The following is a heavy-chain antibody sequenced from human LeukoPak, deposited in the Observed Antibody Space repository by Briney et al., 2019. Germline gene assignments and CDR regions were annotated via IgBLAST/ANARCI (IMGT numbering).Heavy chain of an antibody. Sequence: GGSLRLSCAASGFTFSSYGMHWVRQAPGKGLEWVSAISGSGGSTYYADSVKGRFTISRDNSKNTLYLQMNSLRAEDTAVYYCAKGLSYYGDYEFDYWGQGTLVTVSS. V-gene: IGHV3-23*01. CDR1: GFTFSSYG. D-gene: IGHD4-17*01. CDR3: AKGLSYYGDYEFDY. J-gene: IGHJ4*02. CDR2: ISGSGGST.